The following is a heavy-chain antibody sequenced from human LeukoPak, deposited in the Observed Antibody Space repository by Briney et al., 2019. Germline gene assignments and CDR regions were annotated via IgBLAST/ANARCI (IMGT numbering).Heavy chain of an antibody. CDR1: GFSFSSYG. Sequence: PGGSLRLSCAASGFSFSSYGMHWIRQPPGKGLEWIGEINHSGSTNYNPSLKSRVTISVDTSKNQFSLKLSSVTAADTAVYYCARASGYSSGWLYWGQGTLVTVSS. V-gene: IGHV4-34*01. CDR3: ARASGYSSGWLY. D-gene: IGHD6-19*01. J-gene: IGHJ4*02. CDR2: INHSGST.